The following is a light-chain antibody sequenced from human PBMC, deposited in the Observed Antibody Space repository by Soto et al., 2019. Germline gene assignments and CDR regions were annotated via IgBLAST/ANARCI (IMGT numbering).Light chain of an antibody. J-gene: IGKJ2*01. CDR3: QHYDGSPRT. CDR1: QGVTSNQ. CDR2: GVF. Sequence: ENVLTQSPGTVSLSPGERATLSCRASQGVTSNQLAWYQQKPGQAPRLLIYGVFNRATGIPDRFSGSGSGTDFTLTITRLEPEDSAVYVCQHYDGSPRTFGQGTKLESK. V-gene: IGKV3-20*01.